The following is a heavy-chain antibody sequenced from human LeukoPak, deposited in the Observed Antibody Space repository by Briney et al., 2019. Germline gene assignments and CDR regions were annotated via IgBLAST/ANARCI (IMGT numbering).Heavy chain of an antibody. D-gene: IGHD3-22*01. J-gene: IGHJ3*02. CDR3: AKPTYYYDSSGYYYDAFDI. CDR2: ISWNSGSI. V-gene: IGHV3-9*01. Sequence: GGSLRLSCAASGFTFSSYAMSWVRQAPGKGLEWVSGISWNSGSIGYADSVKGRFTISRDNAKNSLYLQMNSLRAEDTALYYCAKPTYYYDSSGYYYDAFDIWGQGTMVTVSS. CDR1: GFTFSSYA.